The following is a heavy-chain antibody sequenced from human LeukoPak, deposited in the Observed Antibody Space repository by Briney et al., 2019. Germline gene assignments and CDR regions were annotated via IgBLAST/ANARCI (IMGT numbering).Heavy chain of an antibody. D-gene: IGHD3-3*01. CDR2: ISAYNGNT. CDR1: GYTFTSYG. J-gene: IGHJ4*02. V-gene: IGHV1-18*01. Sequence: ASVKVSCKASGYTFTSYGISWVRQAPGQGLEWMGWISAYNGNTNYAQKLQGRFTMTTDTSTSTAYMELRSLRSDDTAVYYCARDAPAPQITIFGVVDYWGQGTLVTVSS. CDR3: ARDAPAPQITIFGVVDY.